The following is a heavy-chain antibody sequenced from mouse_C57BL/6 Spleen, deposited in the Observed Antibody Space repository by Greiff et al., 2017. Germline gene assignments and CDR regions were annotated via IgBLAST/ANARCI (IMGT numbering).Heavy chain of an antibody. CDR1: GYSFTGYF. CDR2: INPYNGDT. J-gene: IGHJ2*01. Sequence: VQLQQSGPELVKPGDSVTISCKASGYSFTGYFMNWVMQSHGKSLAWIGRINPYNGDTFSNQKFKGKATLTVDKSSSTAHMELRSLTSEDSAVYYCAKGGYGSFYYFDYWGQGTTLTVSS. V-gene: IGHV1-20*01. D-gene: IGHD1-1*01. CDR3: AKGGYGSFYYFDY.